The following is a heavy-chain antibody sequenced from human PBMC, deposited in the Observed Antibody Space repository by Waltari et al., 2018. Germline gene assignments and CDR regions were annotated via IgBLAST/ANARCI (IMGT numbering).Heavy chain of an antibody. V-gene: IGHV3-43*01. CDR2: IQGNGRAS. J-gene: IGHJ4*02. CDR1: GFAFKKFS. Sequence: EVHLVQSGGLVAEPGGSLRLSCAASGFAFKKFSMHWVRPRPGKGLELLSVIQGNGRASLYADSVGGRFIVSRDNNRNSLYLQMNSLSAEDTALYYCAKEHDTGWPTLDSWGQGTLVTVYS. D-gene: IGHD6-19*01. CDR3: AKEHDTGWPTLDS.